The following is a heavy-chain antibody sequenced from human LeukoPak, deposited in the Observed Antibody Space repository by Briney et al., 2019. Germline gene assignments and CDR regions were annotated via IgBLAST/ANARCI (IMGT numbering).Heavy chain of an antibody. V-gene: IGHV4-34*01. CDR1: GGSFSDYY. J-gene: IGHJ4*02. CDR3: ARVSRVAARPFDY. Sequence: SETLSLTCAVYGGSFSDYYWSCIRQPPGKGVEWIGEINHSGSTNYNPSLKSRVTISVDTSKNQFSLKLSSVTAADTAVYYCARVSRVAARPFDYWGQGTLVTVSS. D-gene: IGHD6-6*01. CDR2: INHSGST.